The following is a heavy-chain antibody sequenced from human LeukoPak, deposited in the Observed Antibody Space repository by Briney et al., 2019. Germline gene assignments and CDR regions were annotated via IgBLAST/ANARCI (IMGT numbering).Heavy chain of an antibody. D-gene: IGHD6-19*01. Sequence: KPSETLSLTCTVSGGSISSFHWSWIRQPPGKGLEWIGYIYYSGSTNYNPSLASRVTISLDASKNQFSLKLRSMTAADTAVYYWSRLAAVGRTCDLFDYWGQGTLVTVSS. CDR3: SRLAAVGRTCDLFDY. V-gene: IGHV4-59*01. J-gene: IGHJ4*02. CDR2: IYYSGST. CDR1: GGSISSFH.